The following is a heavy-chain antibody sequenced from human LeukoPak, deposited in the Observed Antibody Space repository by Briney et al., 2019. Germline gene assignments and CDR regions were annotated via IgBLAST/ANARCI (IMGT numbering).Heavy chain of an antibody. J-gene: IGHJ3*02. Sequence: GGSLRLSCAASGFTFSSYSMNWVRQAPGKGLEWVSSISSSSSYIYYADSVKGRFTISRDNAKNSLYLQMNSLRAEDTAVHYCAGHYCSSTSCYLGGGDAFDIWGQGTMVTVSS. CDR1: GFTFSSYS. CDR3: AGHYCSSTSCYLGGGDAFDI. CDR2: ISSSSSYI. D-gene: IGHD2-2*01. V-gene: IGHV3-21*01.